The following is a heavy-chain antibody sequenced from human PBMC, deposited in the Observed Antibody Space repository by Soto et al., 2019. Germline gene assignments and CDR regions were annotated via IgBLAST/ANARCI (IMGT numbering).Heavy chain of an antibody. Sequence: EVQLLESGGGLVQPGGSLRLSCVASGFTFRNYAMSWVRQAPGKGLEWVSAIRGSATSTYYADSVTGPFTISRDNSKNTMYLQMTSLTVEDPAIYLCARDSLELTTGMDVWGQGTTVTVSS. D-gene: IGHD4-17*01. V-gene: IGHV3-23*01. CDR3: ARDSLELTTGMDV. CDR2: IRGSATST. CDR1: GFTFRNYA. J-gene: IGHJ6*02.